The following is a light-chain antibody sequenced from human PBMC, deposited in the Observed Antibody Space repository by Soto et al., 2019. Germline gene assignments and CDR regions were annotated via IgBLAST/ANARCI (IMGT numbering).Light chain of an antibody. CDR3: QQYFNWPPAWT. CDR2: GAS. CDR1: QSIRTN. J-gene: IGKJ1*01. V-gene: IGKV3-15*01. Sequence: EIVLTQSPATLSVSAGGTVTLSCRASQSIRTNVAWYQQIPGQAPRLLVYGASTRATGVPARFSGSGSGIEFTLTISSLQSEDSAFYYCQQYFNWPPAWTFGQGTKVEIK.